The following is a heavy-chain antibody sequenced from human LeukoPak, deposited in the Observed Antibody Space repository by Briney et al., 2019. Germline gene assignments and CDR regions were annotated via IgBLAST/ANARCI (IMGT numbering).Heavy chain of an antibody. D-gene: IGHD6-13*01. CDR1: GFTFSSYG. CDR3: AKDRGSSWYVPSYYYYYMDV. V-gene: IGHV3-30*18. J-gene: IGHJ6*03. Sequence: PGGSLRLSCAASGFTFSSYGMHWVRQAPGKGLEWVAVISYDGSNKYYADSVKGRFTISRDNSKNTLYLQMNSLRAEDTAVYYCAKDRGSSWYVPSYYYYYMDVWGKGTTVTVSS. CDR2: ISYDGSNK.